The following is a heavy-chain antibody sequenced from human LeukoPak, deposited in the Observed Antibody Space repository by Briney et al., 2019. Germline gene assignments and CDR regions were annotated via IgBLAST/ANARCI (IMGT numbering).Heavy chain of an antibody. CDR1: GGSISSGGYY. D-gene: IGHD3-22*01. CDR2: IYYSGST. V-gene: IGHV4-31*03. CDR3: AREVGYYDSSGYFDY. J-gene: IGHJ4*02. Sequence: SETLSLTCTVSGGSISSGGYYWSWIRQHPGKGLEWIGYIYYSGSTYSNPSLKSRVTISVDTSKNQFSLRLSSVTAADTAVYYCAREVGYYDSSGYFDYWGQGTLVTVSS.